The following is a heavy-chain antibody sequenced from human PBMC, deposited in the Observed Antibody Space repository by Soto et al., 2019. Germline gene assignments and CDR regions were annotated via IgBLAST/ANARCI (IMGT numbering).Heavy chain of an antibody. CDR2: ISIYNGKR. D-gene: IGHD3-16*01. V-gene: IGHV1-18*01. CDR3: ARNGGDGLDV. J-gene: IGHJ6*02. Sequence: QVQLVQSGSEVKKPGASVKVSCKASGYTFSSYGINWVRQAPGQGLEGMGWISIYNGKRDYAQDLQGRVTITTDTATSTAYMELMSLRSDDTAVYYCARNGGDGLDVWGQGTTVTVSS. CDR1: GYTFSSYG.